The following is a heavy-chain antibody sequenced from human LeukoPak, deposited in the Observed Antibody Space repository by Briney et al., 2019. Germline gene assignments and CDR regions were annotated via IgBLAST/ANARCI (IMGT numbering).Heavy chain of an antibody. Sequence: PGGSLRLSCAASGFTFTAYEMNWVRQAPGKGLEWLSNIDSGRTIIYYAGSVRGRFTISRDNAKNSLYLQMNRLTADDTAAYYCARRVPYYGMDVWGPGTTVTVSS. V-gene: IGHV3-48*03. D-gene: IGHD4/OR15-4a*01. CDR3: ARRVPYYGMDV. CDR1: GFTFTAYE. CDR2: IDSGRTII. J-gene: IGHJ6*02.